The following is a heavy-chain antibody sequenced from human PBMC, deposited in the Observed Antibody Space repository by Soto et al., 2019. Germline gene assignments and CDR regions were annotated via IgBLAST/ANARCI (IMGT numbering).Heavy chain of an antibody. Sequence: EVQLVESGGGLVQPGGSLRLSCAASGFTFSSYWMSWVRQAPGKGLEWVANIKQDGSEKYYVDSVKGRFTISRDNAKNSLYLQMNRLRAEDTAVYYWARAVGGYSYGQNAYWGQGTLVTVSS. CDR3: ARAVGGYSYGQNAY. V-gene: IGHV3-7*01. J-gene: IGHJ1*01. CDR1: GFTFSSYW. D-gene: IGHD5-18*01. CDR2: IKQDGSEK.